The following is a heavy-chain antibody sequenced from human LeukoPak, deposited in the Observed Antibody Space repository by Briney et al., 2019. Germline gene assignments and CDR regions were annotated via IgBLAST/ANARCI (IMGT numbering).Heavy chain of an antibody. CDR1: GDSISTYY. CDR3: ARQIDYDYVWGSFHFDY. Sequence: SETLSLTCTVSGDSISTYYWSWIRQPPGKGLEWIGYIYYSGSTNYNPSLKSRVTISVDTSKNQFSLKLSSVTAADTAIYYCARQIDYDYVWGSFHFDYWGQGVMVTVSS. J-gene: IGHJ4*02. V-gene: IGHV4-59*08. D-gene: IGHD3-16*01. CDR2: IYYSGST.